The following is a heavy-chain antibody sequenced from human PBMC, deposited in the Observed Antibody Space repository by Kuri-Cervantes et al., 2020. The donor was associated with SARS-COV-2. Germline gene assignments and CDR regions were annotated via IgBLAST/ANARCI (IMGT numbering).Heavy chain of an antibody. D-gene: IGHD6-19*01. CDR3: ARGGYSSGWYAVD. Sequence: GSLRLSCTVSGGSISSYYWSWIRQPPGKGLEWIGYIYYSGSTNYNPSLKSRVTISVDTSKSQFSLKLSSVTAADTAVYYCARGGYSSGWYAVDWGQGTLVTVSS. CDR2: IYYSGST. CDR1: GGSISSYY. V-gene: IGHV4-59*12. J-gene: IGHJ4*02.